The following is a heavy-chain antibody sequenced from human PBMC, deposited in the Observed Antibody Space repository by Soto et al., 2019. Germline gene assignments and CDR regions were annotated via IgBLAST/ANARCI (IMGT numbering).Heavy chain of an antibody. CDR2: ISAYNGNT. J-gene: IGHJ6*03. CDR3: ARHPGRDFWSGYYTEAWDYMDV. D-gene: IGHD3-3*01. V-gene: IGHV1-18*01. Sequence: ASVKVSCKASGYTFTSYGISWVRQAPGQGLEWMGWISAYNGNTNYAQKLQGRVTMTTDRSTSTAYMELRSLRSDDTAVYYCARHPGRDFWSGYYTEAWDYMDVWGKGTTVTVSS. CDR1: GYTFTSYG.